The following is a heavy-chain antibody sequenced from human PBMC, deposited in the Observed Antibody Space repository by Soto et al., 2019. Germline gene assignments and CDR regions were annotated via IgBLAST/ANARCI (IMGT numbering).Heavy chain of an antibody. J-gene: IGHJ4*02. Sequence: PSETLALTCTVSGGSISSGGYYWSWIRQHPGKGLEWIGYIYYSGSTYYNPSLKSRVTISVDTSKNQFSLKLSSVTAADTAVYYCARVRLGGIAVANPVPQFDYWGQGTLVTVSS. CDR1: GGSISSGGYY. D-gene: IGHD6-19*01. CDR2: IYYSGST. CDR3: ARVRLGGIAVANPVPQFDY. V-gene: IGHV4-31*03.